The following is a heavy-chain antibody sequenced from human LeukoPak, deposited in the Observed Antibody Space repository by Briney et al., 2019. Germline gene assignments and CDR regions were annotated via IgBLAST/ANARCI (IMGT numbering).Heavy chain of an antibody. CDR1: GFTFSSSW. D-gene: IGHD4-23*01. J-gene: IGHJ5*02. CDR3: VSWRDSGDKNS. V-gene: IGHV3-7*01. CDR2: IKQDGSQK. Sequence: GGSLRLSYAAPGFTFSSSWMSWVRQAPEKGLEWVAHIKQDGSQKYYVDSVGGRFTISRDNTKNSVYLQMNSLRAEDTAVYYCVSWRDSGDKNSWGQGTLVTVSS.